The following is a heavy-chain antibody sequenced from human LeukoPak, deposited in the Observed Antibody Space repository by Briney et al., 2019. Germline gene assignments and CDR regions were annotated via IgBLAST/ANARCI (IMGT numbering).Heavy chain of an antibody. CDR2: IYYSGST. CDR1: GGSVSPYY. D-gene: IGHD5-18*01. CDR3: ARDRYALGY. J-gene: IGHJ4*02. V-gene: IGHV4-59*02. Sequence: SETLSLTCTLSGGSVSPYYWSWIRQPPGKGLEWIGYIYYSGSTNYNPSLKSRVTISADTSKNQFSLKLSSVTAADTAVYYCARDRYALGYWGQGTLVTVSS.